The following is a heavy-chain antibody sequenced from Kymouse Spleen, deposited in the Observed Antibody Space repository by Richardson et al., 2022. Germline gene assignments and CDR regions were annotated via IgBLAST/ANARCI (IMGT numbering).Heavy chain of an antibody. CDR2: TYYRSKWYN. CDR3: ARGDVLLWFGELL*LTT. Sequence: QVQLQQSGPGLVKPSQTLSLTCAISGDSVSSNSAAWNWIRQSPSRGLEWLGRTYYRSKWYNDYAVSVKSRITINPDTSKNQFSLQLNSVTPEDTAVYYCARGDVLLWFGELL*LTTGAREPWSPSPQ. J-gene: IGHJ4*02. D-gene: IGHD3-10*01. CDR1: GDSVSSNSAA. V-gene: IGHV6-1*01.